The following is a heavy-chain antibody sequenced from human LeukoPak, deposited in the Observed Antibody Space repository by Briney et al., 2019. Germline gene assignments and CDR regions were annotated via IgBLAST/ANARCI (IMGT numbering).Heavy chain of an antibody. CDR2: IYYSGST. Sequence: SETLSLTCTVSGGSISSYYWSWIRQPPGKGLEWIGYIYYSGSTNYNPSLKSRVTISVDTSKNQFSLKLSSVTAADTAVYYCARVKAAYDILTGYRNYYYYYMDVWGKGTTVTVSS. D-gene: IGHD3-9*01. CDR1: GGSISSYY. J-gene: IGHJ6*03. V-gene: IGHV4-59*01. CDR3: ARVKAAYDILTGYRNYYYYYMDV.